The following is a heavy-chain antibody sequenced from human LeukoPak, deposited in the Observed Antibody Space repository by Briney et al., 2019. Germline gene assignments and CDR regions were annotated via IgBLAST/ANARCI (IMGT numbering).Heavy chain of an antibody. CDR3: ARDLGGIYFDY. J-gene: IGHJ4*02. CDR1: GGTTSSDY. V-gene: IGHV4-59*01. Sequence: PSETLSLTCTVSGGTTSSDYWSWIWQPPGKGLEWIGSIHFSGSTNYNPSLRSRVTISVDTSKNQLSLKLSSVTAADTAVYYCARDLGGIYFDYGGQGTRVTVSS. CDR2: IHFSGST. D-gene: IGHD1-26*01.